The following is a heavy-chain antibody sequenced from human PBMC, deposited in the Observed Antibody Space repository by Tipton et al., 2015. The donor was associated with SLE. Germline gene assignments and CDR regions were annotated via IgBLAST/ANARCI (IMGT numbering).Heavy chain of an antibody. Sequence: TLSLTCTVSGDSMSTSRSYWVWIRQSPGKGLEWIGSIHHSGSTYYNPSLKSRLTISVDTSKNQFSLKLSSVTAADTAVYYCASPDFWSGSMVDYWGQGTLVTVSS. D-gene: IGHD3-3*01. CDR3: ASPDFWSGSMVDY. V-gene: IGHV4-39*01. J-gene: IGHJ4*02. CDR1: GDSMSTSRSY. CDR2: IHHSGST.